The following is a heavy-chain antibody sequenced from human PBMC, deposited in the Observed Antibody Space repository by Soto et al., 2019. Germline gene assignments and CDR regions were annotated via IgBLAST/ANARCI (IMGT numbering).Heavy chain of an antibody. D-gene: IGHD7-27*01. CDR2: MSPKTGNT. CDR3: ASGPPHWGFDL. J-gene: IGHJ4*02. Sequence: QVQLVQSGAEVKKPGASVKVSCKASGYTFTTYDINWVRQATGQGLEWIGWMSPKTGNTGYAQNFQGRVTMTSNPSISTAYMELSSLSSEDTAVYYWASGPPHWGFDLWGQGTLVPVSS. CDR1: GYTFTTYD. V-gene: IGHV1-8*01.